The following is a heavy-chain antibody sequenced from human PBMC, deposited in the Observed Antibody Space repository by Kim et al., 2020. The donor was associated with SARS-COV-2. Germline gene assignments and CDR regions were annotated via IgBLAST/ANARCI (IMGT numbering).Heavy chain of an antibody. J-gene: IGHJ6*02. CDR1: GFTLATYD. CDR3: AKLKSYGMDV. CDR2: IYSSSGRT. V-gene: IGHV3-23*03. Sequence: GGSLRLSCTASGFTLATYDMSWVRQAPGKGLEWVSVIYSSSGRTYYGDSVKGRFTVSSDNSKNMLYLQMKSLRAEDTAVYYCAKLKSYGMDVWGQGTTVTVSS.